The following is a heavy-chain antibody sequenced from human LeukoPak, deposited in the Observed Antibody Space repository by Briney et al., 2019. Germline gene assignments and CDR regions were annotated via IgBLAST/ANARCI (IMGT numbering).Heavy chain of an antibody. Sequence: GGSLRLSCAASGFTFSSYAMSWVRQAPGKGLEWVSAISGSGGSTYYADSVKGRFTISRDNSKNTLYLQMNSLRAEDTAVYYCAKDGSYDSSGYYARPSDYWGQGTLVTVSS. CDR2: ISGSGGST. V-gene: IGHV3-23*01. CDR1: GFTFSSYA. J-gene: IGHJ4*02. D-gene: IGHD3-22*01. CDR3: AKDGSYDSSGYYARPSDY.